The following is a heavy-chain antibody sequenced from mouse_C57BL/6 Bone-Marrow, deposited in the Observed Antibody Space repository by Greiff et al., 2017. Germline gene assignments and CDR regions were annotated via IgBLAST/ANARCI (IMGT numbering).Heavy chain of an antibody. Sequence: QVQLQQPGAELVMPGASVKLSCKASGYTFTSYWMHWVKQRPGQGLEWIGEFDPSDSYTNYNQKFKGKSTLTVDKASSTAYMQLSSLTSEDSAVYYCARSGFAYWGQGTLVTVSA. J-gene: IGHJ3*01. CDR1: GYTFTSYW. CDR2: FDPSDSYT. V-gene: IGHV1-69*01. CDR3: ARSGFAY.